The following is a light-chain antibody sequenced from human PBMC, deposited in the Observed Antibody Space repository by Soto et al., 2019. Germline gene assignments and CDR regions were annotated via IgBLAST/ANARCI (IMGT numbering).Light chain of an antibody. CDR3: QQRSNWPIT. CDR1: HTISSNY. J-gene: IGKJ5*01. CDR2: DAS. V-gene: IGKV3D-20*02. Sequence: EIVLTQSPATLSFSPGERATLSCRASHTISSNYIAWCQQKPGQAPRLLIYDASSRPTDIPARFSGSGSGTDFTLTISSLELEDFALYYCQQRSNWPITFGQGTRLENK.